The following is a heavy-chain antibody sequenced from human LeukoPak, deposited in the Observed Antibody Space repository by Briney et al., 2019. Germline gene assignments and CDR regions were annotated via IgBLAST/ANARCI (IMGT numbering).Heavy chain of an antibody. V-gene: IGHV3-13*01. J-gene: IGHJ4*02. Sequence: GGSPRLSCAASGFTFSSYDMQWVRQATGKGLEWVSAIGTAGDTYYPGSVKGRFTISRENAKNSLYLQMNSLRAGDTAVYYCARDLGGWLDYWGQGTLVTVSS. CDR1: GFTFSSYD. CDR2: IGTAGDT. CDR3: ARDLGGWLDY. D-gene: IGHD6-19*01.